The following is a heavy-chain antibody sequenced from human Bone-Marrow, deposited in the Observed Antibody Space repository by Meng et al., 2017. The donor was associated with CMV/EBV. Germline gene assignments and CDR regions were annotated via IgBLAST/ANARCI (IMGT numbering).Heavy chain of an antibody. Sequence: GESLKISCAASGFTFSSYSMNWVRQAPGKGLEWVSTISGSGGSTYYADSVKGRFTISRDNSKNTLYLQMNSLRAEDTAVYYCAKGKGIAAAGTPDYWGQGTLVTVSS. D-gene: IGHD6-13*01. J-gene: IGHJ4*02. V-gene: IGHV3-23*01. CDR3: AKGKGIAAAGTPDY. CDR2: ISGSGGST. CDR1: GFTFSSYS.